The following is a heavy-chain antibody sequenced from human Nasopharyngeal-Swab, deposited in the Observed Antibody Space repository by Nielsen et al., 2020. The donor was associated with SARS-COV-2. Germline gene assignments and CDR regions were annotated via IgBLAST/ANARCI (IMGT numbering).Heavy chain of an antibody. Sequence: GESLKISCAASGFAFSSYWMHWVRQAPGKGLVWVSRMNSDGRTINYADSVKGRFTISRDNAQNTLYLQMNSLRDEDTAVYYCARAGNYRFDYWGQEPWSPSPQ. CDR1: GFAFSSYW. D-gene: IGHD1-7*01. V-gene: IGHV3-74*01. J-gene: IGHJ4*01. CDR3: ARAGNYRFDY. CDR2: MNSDGRTI.